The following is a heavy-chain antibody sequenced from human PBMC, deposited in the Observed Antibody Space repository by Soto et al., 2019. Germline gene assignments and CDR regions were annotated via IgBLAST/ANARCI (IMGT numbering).Heavy chain of an antibody. V-gene: IGHV1-69*13. Sequence: PSVKVSCKASGGTFSSYAISWVRQAPGQGLEWMGGIIPIFGTANYAQKFQGRVTITADESTSTADMELSSLGSEDTAVYYYGPLLYPYKWFDPWGQGTLVTVSS. CDR3: GPLLYPYKWFDP. CDR1: GGTFSSYA. D-gene: IGHD1-26*01. CDR2: IIPIFGTA. J-gene: IGHJ5*02.